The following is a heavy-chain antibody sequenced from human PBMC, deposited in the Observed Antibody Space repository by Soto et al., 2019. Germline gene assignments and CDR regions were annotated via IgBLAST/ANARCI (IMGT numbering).Heavy chain of an antibody. CDR1: GFTFSSYG. Sequence: QVQLVESGGGVVQPGRSLRLSCAASGFTFSSYGMHWVARLQGKGLGCGAFISYDGSHKYYADSVKGRFTISRDNSKNTLYLQMNSLRAEDTAVYYCAKDRESYTSSSYFFDYWGQGTLVTVSS. CDR2: ISYDGSHK. D-gene: IGHD6-6*01. J-gene: IGHJ4*02. V-gene: IGHV3-30*18. CDR3: AKDRESYTSSSYFFDY.